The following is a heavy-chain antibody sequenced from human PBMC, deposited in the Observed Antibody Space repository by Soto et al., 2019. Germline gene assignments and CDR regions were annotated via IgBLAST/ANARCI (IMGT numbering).Heavy chain of an antibody. V-gene: IGHV3-30*18. CDR1: GFTFSSYG. CDR3: AKDSGDYVGFDY. Sequence: QVQLVESGGGVVQPGRSLRLSCAASGFTFSSYGMHWVRQAPGKGLEWVAVISYDGSNKYYADSVKGRLTISRDNSKNTLYLQMHSLRAEDTAVYYCAKDSGDYVGFDYWGQGTLVTVSS. D-gene: IGHD4-17*01. CDR2: ISYDGSNK. J-gene: IGHJ4*02.